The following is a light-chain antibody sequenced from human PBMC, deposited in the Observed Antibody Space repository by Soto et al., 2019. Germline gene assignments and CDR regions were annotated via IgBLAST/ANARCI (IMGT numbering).Light chain of an antibody. V-gene: IGKV1-5*03. CDR2: KAS. CDR3: QQYNTYAT. Sequence: DIQMTQSPSTLSASVGDRVTITCRASQSISIWVAWYQQKPGKAPKHLIYKASSLESGVPLRFSGSGSGTEFTLTISSLQPDDFATYYCQQYNTYATFGQGTKVEIK. CDR1: QSISIW. J-gene: IGKJ1*01.